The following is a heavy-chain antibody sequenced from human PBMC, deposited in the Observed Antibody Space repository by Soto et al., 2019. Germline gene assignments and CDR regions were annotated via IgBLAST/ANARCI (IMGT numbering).Heavy chain of an antibody. CDR1: GYTFTSYG. Sequence: QVHLVQSGAEVKKPGASVKVSCKASGYTFTSYGITWVRQAPGQGLEWMGWISAHTGNTDYAQKLKGRVIVTTDASTRTAYIELRSLRSDATPVSYCSRGRYADYWGQGALVTVSS. D-gene: IGHD1-1*01. CDR3: SRGRYADY. V-gene: IGHV1-18*01. J-gene: IGHJ4*02. CDR2: ISAHTGNT.